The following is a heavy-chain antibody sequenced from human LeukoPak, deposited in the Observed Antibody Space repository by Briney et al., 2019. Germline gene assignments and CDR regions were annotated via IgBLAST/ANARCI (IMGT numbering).Heavy chain of an antibody. CDR1: GGTFSSYA. J-gene: IGHJ4*02. CDR2: IIPIFDTA. Sequence: SVKVSCKASGGTFSSYAISWVRQAPGQGLEWMGGIIPIFDTANYAQKFQGRVTITTDESTSTAYMELSSLRSEDTAVYYCARDRGSTGTTGYFDYWGQGTLVTVSS. CDR3: ARDRGSTGTTGYFDY. V-gene: IGHV1-69*05. D-gene: IGHD1-7*01.